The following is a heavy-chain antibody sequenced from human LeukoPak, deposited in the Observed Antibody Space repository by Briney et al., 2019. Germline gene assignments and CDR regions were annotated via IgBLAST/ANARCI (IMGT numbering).Heavy chain of an antibody. V-gene: IGHV3-30-3*01. Sequence: PGGSLRLSCAASGFTFSSYAMHWVRQAPGKGLEWVAVISYDGSNKYYADSVKGRFTISRDNSKNTLYLQMNSLRAEDTAVYYCARDLGDNPYYYGMDVWGQGTTVTVSS. D-gene: IGHD3-16*01. CDR3: ARDLGDNPYYYGMDV. J-gene: IGHJ6*02. CDR2: ISYDGSNK. CDR1: GFTFSSYA.